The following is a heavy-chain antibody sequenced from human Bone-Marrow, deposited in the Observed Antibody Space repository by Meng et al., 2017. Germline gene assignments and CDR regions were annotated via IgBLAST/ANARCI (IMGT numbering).Heavy chain of an antibody. CDR2: ISYDGSNK. J-gene: IGHJ4*02. V-gene: IGHV3-30*01. Sequence: GESLKISCAASGFTFSSYAMHWVCQAPGKGLEWVAVISYDGSNKYYADSVKGRFTISRDNSKNTLYLQMNSLRAEDTAVYYCAREFYDSENGYFDYWGQGTLVTVSS. CDR1: GFTFSSYA. CDR3: AREFYDSENGYFDY. D-gene: IGHD5/OR15-5a*01.